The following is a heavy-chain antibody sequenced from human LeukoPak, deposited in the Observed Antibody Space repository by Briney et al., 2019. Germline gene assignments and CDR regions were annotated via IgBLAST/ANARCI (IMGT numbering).Heavy chain of an antibody. CDR3: ARVPRWYDFWTPMGWFDP. CDR2: IIPIFGTA. V-gene: IGHV1-69*06. D-gene: IGHD3-3*01. CDR1: GYTFTGYY. J-gene: IGHJ5*02. Sequence: ASVKVSCKASGYTFTGYYMHWVRQAPGQGLEWMGGIIPIFGTANYAQKFQGRVTITADKSTSTAYMELSSLRSEDTAVYYCARVPRWYDFWTPMGWFDPWGQGTLVTVSS.